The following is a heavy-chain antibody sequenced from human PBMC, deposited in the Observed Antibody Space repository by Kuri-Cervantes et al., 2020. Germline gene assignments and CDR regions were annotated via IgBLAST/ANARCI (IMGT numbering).Heavy chain of an antibody. V-gene: IGHV3-72*01. CDR1: GFTFSDHY. CDR3: PRFDCSGGSCHIY. Sequence: GGSLRLSCAASGFTFSDHYMDWVRQAPGKGLEWVGRVRNKANSYTTKYAASVKGRFTISRDDSKNSVYLQMNSLETEDTAVYYCPRFDCSGGSCHIYWGQGSLVTVSS. CDR2: VRNKANSYTT. D-gene: IGHD2-15*01. J-gene: IGHJ4*02.